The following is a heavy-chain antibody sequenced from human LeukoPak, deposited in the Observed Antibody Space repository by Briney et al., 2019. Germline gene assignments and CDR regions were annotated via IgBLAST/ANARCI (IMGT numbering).Heavy chain of an antibody. V-gene: IGHV3-7*01. CDR2: IKQDGSEK. J-gene: IGHJ3*02. CDR1: GFTFTTYY. CDR3: ARRAHGAFGI. Sequence: PGGSLRLSCAASGFTFTTYYMSWVRQAPGKGLEWVANIKQDGSEKYYVASVKGRFTVSRDNAKNSLYLQMSSLRAEDTAVYYCARRAHGAFGIWGQGTMVTVSS.